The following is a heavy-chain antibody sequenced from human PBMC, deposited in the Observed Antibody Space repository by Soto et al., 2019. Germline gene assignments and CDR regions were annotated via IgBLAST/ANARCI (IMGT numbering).Heavy chain of an antibody. CDR2: IIPIFGTA. Sequence: SSVKVSCKASGGTLSSYASSLVRQAPGQGLEWMGGIIPIFGTANYAQKFQGRVTITADDSTSTAYMELSSLRSEDTAVYYCAHGAGSSWISDAFDIWGQGTMATVSS. J-gene: IGHJ3*02. CDR1: GGTLSSYA. CDR3: AHGAGSSWISDAFDI. D-gene: IGHD6-13*01. V-gene: IGHV1-69*13.